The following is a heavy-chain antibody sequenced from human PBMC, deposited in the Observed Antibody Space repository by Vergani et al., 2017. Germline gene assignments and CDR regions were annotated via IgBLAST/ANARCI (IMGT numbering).Heavy chain of an antibody. V-gene: IGHV3-7*01. CDR3: AGESSSSSRNWFDP. CDR2: IKRDGTET. J-gene: IGHJ5*02. D-gene: IGHD6-13*01. CDR1: GFTFGDYY. Sequence: EVQLLESGGDLVQPGGSLRLSCAASGFTFGDYYMAWIRLAPGKGLDWVASIKRDGTETFYVDSVKGRFTISRDNAKNSLYLQMNSLRAEDTAVYYCAGESSSSSRNWFDPWGQGTLVTVSS.